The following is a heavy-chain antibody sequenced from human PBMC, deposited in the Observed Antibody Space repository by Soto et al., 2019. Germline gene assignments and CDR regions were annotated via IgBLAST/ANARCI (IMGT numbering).Heavy chain of an antibody. CDR1: GGSISSYY. D-gene: IGHD6-13*01. CDR2: IYSSGNT. J-gene: IGHJ6*02. Sequence: SETLSLTCTVSGGSISSYYWNWIRQPPGRGLEWIGYIYSSGNTNYNPSLKSRVTISVDTSKNQFSLKLRSVTAADTAVYYCAREPVAAAGLYNYYGMDVLGQGTTVT. V-gene: IGHV4-59*01. CDR3: AREPVAAAGLYNYYGMDV.